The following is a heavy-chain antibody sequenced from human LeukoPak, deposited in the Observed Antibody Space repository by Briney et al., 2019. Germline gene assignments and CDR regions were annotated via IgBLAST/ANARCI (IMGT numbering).Heavy chain of an antibody. D-gene: IGHD3-22*01. J-gene: IGHJ4*02. CDR1: GYTFTGYY. CDR3: SRRPWAYYYDSSGLHQGDY. CDR2: INPNSGNT. V-gene: IGHV1-2*06. Sequence: ASVKVSCKASGYTFTGYYMHWVRQAPGQGLEWMGRINPNSGNTGYAQKFQGRVTMTRNTSISTAYMELSRLRSDDTAVYYCSRRPWAYYYDSSGLHQGDYWGQGTLVTVSS.